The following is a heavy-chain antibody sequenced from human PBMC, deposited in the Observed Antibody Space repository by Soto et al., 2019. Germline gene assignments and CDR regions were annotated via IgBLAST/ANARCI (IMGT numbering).Heavy chain of an antibody. CDR2: IIPIFGTA. CDR1: GGTFSSYA. V-gene: IGHV1-69*13. CDR3: ARIHRNSTTGTTEYYFDY. D-gene: IGHD1-7*01. Sequence: GASVKVSCKASGGTFSSYAISWVRQAPGQGLEWMGGIIPIFGTANYAQKFQGRVTITADESTSTAYMELSSLRSEDTAVYYCARIHRNSTTGTTEYYFDYWGQGTLFTVYS. J-gene: IGHJ4*02.